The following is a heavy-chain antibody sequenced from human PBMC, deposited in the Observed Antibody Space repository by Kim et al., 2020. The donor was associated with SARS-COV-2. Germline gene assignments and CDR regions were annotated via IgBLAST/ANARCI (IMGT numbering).Heavy chain of an antibody. CDR1: GYTFTSYA. CDR2: INTNTGNP. D-gene: IGHD2-2*01. Sequence: ASVKVSCKASGYTFTSYAMNWVRQAPGQGLEWTGWINTNTGNPTYAQGFTGRFVFSLDTSVSTAYLQISSLKAEDTAVYYCARANIVVVPAGAYYYYYGMDVWGQGTTVTASS. V-gene: IGHV7-4-1*02. J-gene: IGHJ6*02. CDR3: ARANIVVVPAGAYYYYYGMDV.